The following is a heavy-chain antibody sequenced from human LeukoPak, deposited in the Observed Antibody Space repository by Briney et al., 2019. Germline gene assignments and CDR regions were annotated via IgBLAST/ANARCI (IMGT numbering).Heavy chain of an antibody. V-gene: IGHV3-23*01. CDR3: RLRSRGYSYGRPEEIDY. D-gene: IGHD5-18*01. J-gene: IGHJ4*02. Sequence: GGSLRLSCAASGFTFSSYAMSWVRQVPGKGLEWVSVISGSGDNTYYADSVKGRFTISRDNSKNTLYLLMNSLRAEDTAVYYCRLRSRGYSYGRPEEIDYWGQGTLVTVSS. CDR1: GFTFSSYA. CDR2: ISGSGDNT.